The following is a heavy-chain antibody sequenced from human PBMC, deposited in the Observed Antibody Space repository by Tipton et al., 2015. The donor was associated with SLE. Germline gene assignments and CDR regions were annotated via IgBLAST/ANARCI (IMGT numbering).Heavy chain of an antibody. CDR1: GFTFSSYS. D-gene: IGHD3-10*01. V-gene: IGHV3-21*01. CDR3: ARDHPDYNYYGSGSYSLFDY. CDR2: ISSSSSYI. J-gene: IGHJ4*02. Sequence: GSLRLSCAASGFTFSSYSMNWVRQAPGKGLEWVSSISSSSSYIYYADSVKGRFTISRDNAKNSLYLQMNSLRAEDTAVYYCARDHPDYNYYGSGSYSLFDYWGQGTLVTVSS.